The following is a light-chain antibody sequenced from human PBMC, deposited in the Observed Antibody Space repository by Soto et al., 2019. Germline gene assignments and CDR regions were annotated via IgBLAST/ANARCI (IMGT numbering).Light chain of an antibody. Sequence: DIQMTQSPSTLSASVGDRVTITCRASQIIYNWLAWYQQKPGKAPKLLISGASTLEGGVPSRFSGSGSGTDFTLTISRLEPEDFAVYYCQQYGSSPPVTFGGGTKVDI. V-gene: IGKV1-5*01. J-gene: IGKJ4*01. CDR2: GAS. CDR1: QIIYNW. CDR3: QQYGSSPPVT.